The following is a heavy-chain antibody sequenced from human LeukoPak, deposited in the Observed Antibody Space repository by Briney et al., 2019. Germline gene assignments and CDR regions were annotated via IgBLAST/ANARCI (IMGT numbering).Heavy chain of an antibody. CDR2: ISGSGGST. D-gene: IGHD2/OR15-2a*01. Sequence: GGSLRLSCAASGFTFSSYAMSWVRQVPGKGLEWVSAISGSGGSTYYADSVKGRFTISRDNSKNTLYLQMNSLRAEDTAVYYCAKDAKENRNYYYYHMDVWGKGTTVTVSS. CDR1: GFTFSSYA. CDR3: AKDAKENRNYYYYHMDV. J-gene: IGHJ6*03. V-gene: IGHV3-23*01.